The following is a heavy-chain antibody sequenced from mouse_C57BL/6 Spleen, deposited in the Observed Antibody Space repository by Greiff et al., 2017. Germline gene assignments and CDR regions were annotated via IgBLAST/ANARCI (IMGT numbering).Heavy chain of an antibody. CDR1: GYTFTNYW. CDR3: ARRVITTGGGLVYMDY. J-gene: IGHJ2*01. V-gene: IGHV1-63*01. D-gene: IGHD1-1*01. Sequence: VQLQQSGAELVRPGTSVKMSCKASGYTFTNYWIGWAKQRPGHGLEWIGDIYPGGGYTNYNEKFKGKATLTADKSSSTAYMQFSSLTSEDSAIYYCARRVITTGGGLVYMDYWGQGTTLTVSS. CDR2: IYPGGGYT.